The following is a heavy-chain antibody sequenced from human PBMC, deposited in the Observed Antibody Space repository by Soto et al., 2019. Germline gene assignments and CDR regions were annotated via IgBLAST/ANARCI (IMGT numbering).Heavy chain of an antibody. CDR3: ARDGYGSGSYYYYGMDV. D-gene: IGHD3-10*01. Sequence: GASVKVSCKASGGTFSSYAISWVRQAPGQGLEWMGGIIPIFGTANYAQKFQGRVTITADGSTSTAYMELSSLRSEDTAVYYCARDGYGSGSYYYYGMDVWGQGTTVTVSS. J-gene: IGHJ6*02. CDR2: IIPIFGTA. V-gene: IGHV1-69*13. CDR1: GGTFSSYA.